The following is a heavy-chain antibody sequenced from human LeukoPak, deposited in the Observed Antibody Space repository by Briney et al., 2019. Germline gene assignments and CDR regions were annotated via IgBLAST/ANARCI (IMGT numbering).Heavy chain of an antibody. J-gene: IGHJ4*02. D-gene: IGHD3-9*01. Sequence: SVKVSCKASGGTFSSYAISWVRQAPGQGLEWMGGIIPIFGTANYAQKFQGRVTITADESTSTAYMELSSLRSEDTAVYYCARDLTSGLRYFDWSIDYWGQGTLVTVSS. CDR2: IIPIFGTA. CDR1: GGTFSSYA. CDR3: ARDLTSGLRYFDWSIDY. V-gene: IGHV1-69*13.